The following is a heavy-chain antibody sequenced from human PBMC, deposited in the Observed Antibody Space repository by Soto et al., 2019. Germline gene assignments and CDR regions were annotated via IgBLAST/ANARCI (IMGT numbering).Heavy chain of an antibody. Sequence: ASVKVSCKASGYTFTSYYMHWVRQAPGQGLEWMGIINPSGGSTSYAQKFQGRVTMTRDTSTSTVYMELSSLRSEDTAVYYCARDPNCSGGSCYSRGKRTFEYWGEGTLVTVSS. CDR3: ARDPNCSGGSCYSRGKRTFEY. J-gene: IGHJ4*02. D-gene: IGHD2-15*01. CDR2: INPSGGST. V-gene: IGHV1-46*01. CDR1: GYTFTSYY.